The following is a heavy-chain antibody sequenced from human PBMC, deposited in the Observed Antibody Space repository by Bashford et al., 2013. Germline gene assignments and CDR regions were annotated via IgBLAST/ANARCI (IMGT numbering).Heavy chain of an antibody. D-gene: IGHD2/OR15-2a*01. Sequence: SGPTLVKPTQTLTLTCTFSGFSLSSNSVGVGWIRQPPGKALEWLALIYGNDDKRYGPSMQRRVSITKATSRNQVILRMTNMDPEDTGTYFCGRSQFYFHYAMDVWGPGTTVTVSS. CDR3: GRSQFYFHYAMDV. CDR1: GFSLSSNSVG. CDR2: IYGNDDK. V-gene: IGHV2-5*01. J-gene: IGHJ6*02.